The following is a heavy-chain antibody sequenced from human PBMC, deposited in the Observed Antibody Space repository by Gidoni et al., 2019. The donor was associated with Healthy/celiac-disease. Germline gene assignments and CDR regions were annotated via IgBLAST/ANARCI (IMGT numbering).Heavy chain of an antibody. CDR2: IIPIFGTA. CDR1: GGTFSSYA. J-gene: IGHJ1*01. D-gene: IGHD2-15*01. Sequence: QVQLVQSGAEVKKPGSSVKVSCKASGGTFSSYAISWVRQAPGKGLEWMGGIIPIFGTANYAQKFQGRVTITADKSTSTAYMELSSLRSEDTAVYYCASLTGCSGGSCYSAVHFQHWGQGTLVTVSS. CDR3: ASLTGCSGGSCYSAVHFQH. V-gene: IGHV1-69*06.